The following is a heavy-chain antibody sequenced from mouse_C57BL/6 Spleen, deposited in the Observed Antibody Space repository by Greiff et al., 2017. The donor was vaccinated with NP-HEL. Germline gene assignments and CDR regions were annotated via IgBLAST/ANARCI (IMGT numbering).Heavy chain of an antibody. CDR1: GFNIKDYY. D-gene: IGHD2-1*01. CDR2: IDPADGET. Sequence: VQLQQSGAELVKPGASVKLSCTASGFNIKDYYMHWVKQRTEQGLEWIGRIDPADGETKYAPKFPGKATITADTSSNTAYLQLSSLTSEDTAVDYCAPSLLRNYARDYWGQGTSVTVSS. J-gene: IGHJ4*01. V-gene: IGHV14-2*01. CDR3: APSLLRNYARDY.